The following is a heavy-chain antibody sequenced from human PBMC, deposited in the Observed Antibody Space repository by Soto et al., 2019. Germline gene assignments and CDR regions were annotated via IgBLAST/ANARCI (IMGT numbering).Heavy chain of an antibody. J-gene: IGHJ4*02. CDR3: ASSYGDPAAFDY. CDR1: GYTFTSYD. CDR2: MNPNSGNT. V-gene: IGHV1-8*01. D-gene: IGHD4-17*01. Sequence: ASVKVSCXASGYTFTSYDINWVRQATGQGLEWMGWMNPNSGNTGYAQKFQGRVTMTRNTSISTAYMELSSLRSEDTAVYYCASSYGDPAAFDYWGQGTLVTVSS.